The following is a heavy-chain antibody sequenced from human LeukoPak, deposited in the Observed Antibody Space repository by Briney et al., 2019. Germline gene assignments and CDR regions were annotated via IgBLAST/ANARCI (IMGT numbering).Heavy chain of an antibody. V-gene: IGHV3-48*03. J-gene: IGHJ4*02. CDR1: GFTFSGSE. Sequence: GILRLSCAASGFTFSGSEMNWVRPAPGKGLEWVSGISSSGGSIYYADSVQGRFTISRDNAKKSLHLQMNSLRAEDTAVYYCAAAGFDYWGQGTLVTVSS. CDR3: AAAGFDY. CDR2: ISSSGGSI.